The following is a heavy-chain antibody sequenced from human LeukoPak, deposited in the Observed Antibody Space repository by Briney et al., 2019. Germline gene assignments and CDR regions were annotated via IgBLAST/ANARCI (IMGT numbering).Heavy chain of an antibody. J-gene: IGHJ5*02. CDR1: GGTFSSYA. D-gene: IGHD3-10*01. CDR3: ARVNTMVRGVIIPRRNWFDP. Sequence: SVKVSCKASGGTFSSYAISWVRQAPGQGLEWMGGIIPIFGTANYAQKFQGRVTITADESTSTAYMELSSLRSEDTAVYYCARVNTMVRGVIIPRRNWFDPWGQGTLVTVSS. V-gene: IGHV1-69*13. CDR2: IIPIFGTA.